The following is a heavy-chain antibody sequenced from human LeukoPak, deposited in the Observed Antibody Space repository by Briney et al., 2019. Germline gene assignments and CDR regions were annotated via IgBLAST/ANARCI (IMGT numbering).Heavy chain of an antibody. J-gene: IGHJ5*02. CDR3: ARSYFTVLGVYNWFDP. CDR2: IYYSGTT. CDR1: RGSITSSSHY. D-gene: IGHD3-3*01. V-gene: IGHV4-39*01. Sequence: SETLSLTCTVSRGSITSSSHYWVWIRQPPGKGLEWIGTIYYSGTTYYNPSLKSRVIISVDTSKNQFSLRLTSVTAADTAMYYCARSYFTVLGVYNWFDPGGQGALVTVPS.